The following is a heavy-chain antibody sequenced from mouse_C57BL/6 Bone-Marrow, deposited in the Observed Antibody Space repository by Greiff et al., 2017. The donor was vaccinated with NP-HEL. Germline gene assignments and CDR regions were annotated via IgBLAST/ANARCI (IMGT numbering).Heavy chain of an antibody. Sequence: EVQLQQSGPELVKPGASVKISCKASGYTFTDYYMNWVKQSHGKSLEWIGDINPNNGGTSYNQKFKGKATLTVDKSSSTAYMELRSLTSEDSAVYYCARVITTEAYWGQGTLVTVSA. CDR1: GYTFTDYY. CDR3: ARVITTEAY. V-gene: IGHV1-26*01. D-gene: IGHD2-4*01. CDR2: INPNNGGT. J-gene: IGHJ3*01.